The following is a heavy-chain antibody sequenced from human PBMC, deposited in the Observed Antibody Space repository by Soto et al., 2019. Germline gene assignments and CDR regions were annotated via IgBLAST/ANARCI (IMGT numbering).Heavy chain of an antibody. J-gene: IGHJ5*02. CDR2: ISQSGAT. Sequence: SETLSLTCNVSGASISGNYWSWIRQPPGKVLEWLGYISQSGATYYNPSLERRVTISMDTSKNAFSLNLSSVTADDTAVYYCARGIWNIEEMIYGFYFDPWGPGTLVTVSS. V-gene: IGHV4-59*12. CDR1: GASISGNY. CDR3: ARGIWNIEEMIYGFYFDP. D-gene: IGHD2-8*01.